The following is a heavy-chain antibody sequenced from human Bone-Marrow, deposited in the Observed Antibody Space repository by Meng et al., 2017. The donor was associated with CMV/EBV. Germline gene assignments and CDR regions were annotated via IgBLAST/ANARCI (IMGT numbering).Heavy chain of an antibody. CDR3: ASGLSQEDY. J-gene: IGHJ4*02. Sequence: ASVKVSCKASGFTFTDYYIHWVRQAPGEGLEWMGWINSNTGGTKFPQTFQGRVTINRDTSITTAYMELSRLRSDDTAVDFCASGLSQEDYWGQGTLVTVSS. CDR1: GFTFTDYY. D-gene: IGHD3-16*01. V-gene: IGHV1-2*02. CDR2: INSNTGGT.